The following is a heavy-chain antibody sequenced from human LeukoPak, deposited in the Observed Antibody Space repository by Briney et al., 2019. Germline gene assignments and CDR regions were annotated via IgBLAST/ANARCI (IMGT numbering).Heavy chain of an antibody. CDR2: LNPSGGST. J-gene: IGHJ4*02. D-gene: IGHD3-9*01. Sequence: SLKVSCKASGYTFTSYYMHWVRQATEQGLEWTGILNPSGGSTSYAQKFQGRVTMTRDTSTSTVYMELSSLRSEDTAVYYCARPGSIRYFGWFDYWGQGTLVTVSA. CDR3: ARPGSIRYFGWFDY. CDR1: GYTFTSYY. V-gene: IGHV1-46*01.